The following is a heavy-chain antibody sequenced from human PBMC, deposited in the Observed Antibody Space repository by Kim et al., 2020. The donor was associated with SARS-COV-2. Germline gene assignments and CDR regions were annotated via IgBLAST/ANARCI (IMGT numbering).Heavy chain of an antibody. CDR1: GFTFDDYA. CDR3: AKDGIPKTSNVLRYFDWPHYYYYYYMDV. D-gene: IGHD3-9*01. Sequence: GGSLRLSCAASGFTFDDYAMHWVRQAPGKGLEWVSLISGDGGSTYYADSVKGRFTISRDNSKNSLYLQMNSLRTEDTALYYCAKDGIPKTSNVLRYFDWPHYYYYYYMDVWGKGTTVTVSS. V-gene: IGHV3-43*02. CDR2: ISGDGGST. J-gene: IGHJ6*03.